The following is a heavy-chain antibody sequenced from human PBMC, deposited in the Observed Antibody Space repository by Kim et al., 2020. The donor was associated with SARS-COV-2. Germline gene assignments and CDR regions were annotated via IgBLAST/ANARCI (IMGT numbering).Heavy chain of an antibody. D-gene: IGHD5-12*01. CDR1: EFTFSNHI. Sequence: GGSLRLSCLASEFTFSNHIMHWVRQGPGKGLEDVSAISSNGHRTYYGDSVRGRFTISRDTSSKTLYLQMGSLRVEDTAIYYCVRGNDVMATSDWHFDLWGRGTLVTVSS. V-gene: IGHV3-64D*06. J-gene: IGHJ2*01. CDR3: VRGNDVMATSDWHFDL. CDR2: ISSNGHRT.